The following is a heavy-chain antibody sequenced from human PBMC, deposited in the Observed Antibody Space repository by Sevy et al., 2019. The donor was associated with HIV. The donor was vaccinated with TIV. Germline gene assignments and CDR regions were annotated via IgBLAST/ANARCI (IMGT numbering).Heavy chain of an antibody. CDR3: TRVRGTISPYYYFGMDV. D-gene: IGHD3-16*01. Sequence: GGSLRLSCTASGFKFGDYAMSWLRQAPGKGLEWVGFIRSQTFGGTTEYAASVKERFAISRDDSRSIAYLQMDSLTTEDTAIYFCTRVRGTISPYYYFGMDVWGQGTTVTVSS. CDR2: IRSQTFGGTT. CDR1: GFKFGDYA. J-gene: IGHJ6*02. V-gene: IGHV3-49*03.